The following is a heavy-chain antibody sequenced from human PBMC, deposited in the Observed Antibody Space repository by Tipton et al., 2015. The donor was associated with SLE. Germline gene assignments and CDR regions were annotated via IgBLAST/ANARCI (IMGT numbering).Heavy chain of an antibody. J-gene: IGHJ4*02. D-gene: IGHD1-26*01. CDR2: ISGSGGTT. CDR3: AHRGIVGHGGV. Sequence: GSLRLSCAASGFTFTSYAMSWVRQAPGKGLEWVSGISGSGGTTYYVDSVKGRFTISRDNSKNTLYLQMNSLRADDTAVYYCAHRGIVGHGGVGGQGTVVTVSS. CDR1: GFTFTSYA. V-gene: IGHV3-23*01.